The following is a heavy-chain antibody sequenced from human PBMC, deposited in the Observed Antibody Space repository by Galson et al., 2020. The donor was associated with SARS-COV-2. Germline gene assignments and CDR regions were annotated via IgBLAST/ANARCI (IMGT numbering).Heavy chain of an antibody. D-gene: IGHD2-15*01. J-gene: IGHJ6*02. CDR3: ARILAVGDTWSNYGLDV. V-gene: IGHV3-11*01. Sequence: GESLKISCAASGFGFSSYYMTWIRQAPGKGLQWVSYISSSGTSIYYADSVRGRFTISRDNAKNSLYLQLNSLRADDTAVYYCARILAVGDTWSNYGLDVWGQGTTVTVSS. CDR1: GFGFSSYY. CDR2: ISSSGTSI.